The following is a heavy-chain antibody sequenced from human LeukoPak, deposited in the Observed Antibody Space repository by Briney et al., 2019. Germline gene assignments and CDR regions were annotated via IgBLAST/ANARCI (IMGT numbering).Heavy chain of an antibody. D-gene: IGHD3-3*01. Sequence: TSVKVSCKASGFTFTSSAMQWVRQARGQRLEWIGWIVVGSGNTNYAQKFQERVTITRDVSTSTAYMKLSSLRSEDTAVYYCAAEITIFGVGYNWSDPWGQGTLVTVSS. V-gene: IGHV1-58*02. CDR1: GFTFTSSA. J-gene: IGHJ5*02. CDR2: IVVGSGNT. CDR3: AAEITIFGVGYNWSDP.